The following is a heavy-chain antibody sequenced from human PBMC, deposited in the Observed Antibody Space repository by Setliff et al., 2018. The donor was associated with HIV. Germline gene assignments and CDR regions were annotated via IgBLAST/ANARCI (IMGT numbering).Heavy chain of an antibody. J-gene: IGHJ4*02. D-gene: IGHD4-17*01. Sequence: LSLTCTVSGPSINIHYWSWIRQSPGKAFEWIGYIYSTGSTNYNPSLQSRVTISMVASRNQFSLKVTSVTAADTAVYYCAKGAGFYGDHTFDHWGQGRQVTVSS. V-gene: IGHV4-59*11. CDR3: AKGAGFYGDHTFDH. CDR1: GPSINIHY. CDR2: IYSTGST.